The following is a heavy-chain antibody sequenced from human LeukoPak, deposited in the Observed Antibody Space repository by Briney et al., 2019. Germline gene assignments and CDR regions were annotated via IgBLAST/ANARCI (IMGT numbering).Heavy chain of an antibody. CDR2: IYFNGRT. V-gene: IGHV4-61*01. CDR3: ARTARSRDWFDP. D-gene: IGHD2-21*02. Sequence: SETLSLTCSVSGGSISDSSVSYYWRLLRQGPGKVLELIGYIYFNGRTNYSPSLKSRVTLSVDTSKNQFSMKLISVTAADTAVYYCARTARSRDWFDPWGQGSLVTVSS. J-gene: IGHJ5*02. CDR1: GGSISDSSVSYY.